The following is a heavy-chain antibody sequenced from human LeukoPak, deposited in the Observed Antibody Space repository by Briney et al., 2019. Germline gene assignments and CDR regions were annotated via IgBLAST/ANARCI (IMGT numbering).Heavy chain of an antibody. Sequence: ASVKVSCKVSGYTLSELSMQWVRQASGKGLEWMGGFDPEDGETVYAQKFQGRLTMTEDTSTDTAYMELSSLRSDDTAVYYCATDPVGYCSANGCYSVDYWGQGTLVTVSS. J-gene: IGHJ4*02. CDR1: GYTLSELS. CDR3: ATDPVGYCSANGCYSVDY. CDR2: FDPEDGET. V-gene: IGHV1-24*01. D-gene: IGHD2-15*01.